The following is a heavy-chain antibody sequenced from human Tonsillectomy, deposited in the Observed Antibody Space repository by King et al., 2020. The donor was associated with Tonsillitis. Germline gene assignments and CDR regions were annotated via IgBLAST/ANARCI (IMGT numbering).Heavy chain of an antibody. CDR2: MYYSGTL. V-gene: IGHV4-39*01. J-gene: IGHJ4*02. Sequence: QLQESCPGVVKPSETLSLTCTVSVGSISSSDHYWAWIRQPPGKGLEWIGHMYYSGTLFYNPSLKSRITISGGTSENRFSLKLSSVTAADTAVYFCARYVSGSFDYGGQGALVTVSS. CDR1: VGSISSSDHY. D-gene: IGHD1-26*01. CDR3: ARYVSGSFDY.